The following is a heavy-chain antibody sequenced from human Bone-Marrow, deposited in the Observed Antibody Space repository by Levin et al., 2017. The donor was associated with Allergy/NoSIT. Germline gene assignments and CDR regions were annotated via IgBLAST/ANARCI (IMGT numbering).Heavy chain of an antibody. CDR1: GFTFNSYL. Sequence: GGSLRLSCAASGFTFNSYLMSWVRQAPGKGLEWVANINPDGSEKYYLDSVKGRFTISRDNAKNSLYLQMNSLRAEDTAVYYCARDSGLNGWGQGILVTVSS. J-gene: IGHJ4*02. CDR2: INPDGSEK. V-gene: IGHV3-7*01. D-gene: IGHD3-10*01. CDR3: ARDSGLNG.